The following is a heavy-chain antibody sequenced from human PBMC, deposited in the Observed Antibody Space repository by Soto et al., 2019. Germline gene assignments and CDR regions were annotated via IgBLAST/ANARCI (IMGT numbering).Heavy chain of an antibody. J-gene: IGHJ6*02. V-gene: IGHV4-30-2*06. CDR1: GGSISSGGYS. D-gene: IGHD2-2*01. CDR3: ARGTPAPSQRCVL. Sequence: SETLSLTCTVSGGSISSGGYSWSWIRQSPEKGLEWIGCIYPTGTTYYHPSLKSRVTISVDTSRNQFSLNLTSLTAADTAAYFCARGTPAPSQRCVLWSQATTVTVCS. CDR2: IYPTGTT.